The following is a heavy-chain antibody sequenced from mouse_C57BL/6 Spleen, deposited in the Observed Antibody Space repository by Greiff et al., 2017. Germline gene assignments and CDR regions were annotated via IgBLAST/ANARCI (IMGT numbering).Heavy chain of an antibody. J-gene: IGHJ3*01. CDR3: AINYGSSSFAY. D-gene: IGHD1-1*01. CDR2: INPNNGGT. Sequence: VQLQQSGPELVKPGASVKMSCKASGYTFTDYNMHWVKQSHGKSLEWIGYINPNNGGTSYNQKFKGKATLTVNKSSSTAYMELRSLTSEDSAVYYCAINYGSSSFAYWGQGTLVTVSA. CDR1: GYTFTDYN. V-gene: IGHV1-22*01.